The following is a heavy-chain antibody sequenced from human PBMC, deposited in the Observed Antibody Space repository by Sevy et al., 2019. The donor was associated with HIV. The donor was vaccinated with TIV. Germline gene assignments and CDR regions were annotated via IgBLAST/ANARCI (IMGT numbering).Heavy chain of an antibody. CDR1: GFTFSSYA. CDR2: ISYDGNNK. CDR3: ARDGSPGGLFLKDYYYLGMDV. Sequence: GGSLRLSCAASGFTFSSYAMHWARQAPGKGLEWVAVISYDGNNKYHADSVKDRFTISRDNSKNTLYLQMNSLRAEDTAVYYCARDGSPGGLFLKDYYYLGMDVWGQGTTVTVSS. V-gene: IGHV3-30*04. D-gene: IGHD3-10*01. J-gene: IGHJ6*02.